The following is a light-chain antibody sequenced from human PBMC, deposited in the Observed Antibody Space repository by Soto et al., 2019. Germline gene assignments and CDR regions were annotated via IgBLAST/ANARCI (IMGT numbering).Light chain of an antibody. CDR1: LSVSSY. CDR2: DAS. V-gene: IGKV3-11*01. Sequence: FVVPQPPTTLSLSPGERATLSCRTSLSVSSYLAWYQQKPGQAPRLLIYDASNRATGIPARFTGSGSGTDFNLTISSLEPEDFAVYYCQQRSKWPRTFGQGTKVDIK. CDR3: QQRSKWPRT. J-gene: IGKJ1*01.